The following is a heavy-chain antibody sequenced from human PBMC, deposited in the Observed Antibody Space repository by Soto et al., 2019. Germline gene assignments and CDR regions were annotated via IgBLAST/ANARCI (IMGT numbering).Heavy chain of an antibody. D-gene: IGHD3-3*01. CDR1: GYTFTGYY. CDR3: ARDFWSGYYVHYGMDV. CDR2: INPNSGGT. J-gene: IGHJ6*02. Sequence: EASVKVSCKASGYTFTGYYMHWVRQAPGQGLEWMGWINPNSGGTNYAQKFQGRVTMTRDTSISTAYMELSRLRSDDTAVYYCARDFWSGYYVHYGMDVWGQGTTVTVSS. V-gene: IGHV1-2*02.